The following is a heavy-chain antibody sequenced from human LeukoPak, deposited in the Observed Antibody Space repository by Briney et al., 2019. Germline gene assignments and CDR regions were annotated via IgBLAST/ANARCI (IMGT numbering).Heavy chain of an antibody. Sequence: SVKVSCKASGGTFSSYAISWVRQAPGQGLEWMGGIIPIFGTANYAQKFQGRVTITADESTSTAYMELSSLRSEDTAVYYCARGGAAQYNWFDPRGQGTLVTVSS. CDR1: GGTFSSYA. V-gene: IGHV1-69*13. CDR3: ARGGAAQYNWFDP. D-gene: IGHD6-13*01. CDR2: IIPIFGTA. J-gene: IGHJ5*02.